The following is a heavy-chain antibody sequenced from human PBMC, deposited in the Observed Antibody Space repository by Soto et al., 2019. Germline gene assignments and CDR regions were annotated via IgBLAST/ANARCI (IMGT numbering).Heavy chain of an antibody. J-gene: IGHJ4*02. CDR2: IYWDDDK. CDR3: VHPSPVPTGGDY. V-gene: IGHV2-5*02. D-gene: IGHD2-8*02. CDR1: GFSLSTTGVG. Sequence: QITLKESGPPLVKPTQTLTLTCTFSGFSLSTTGVGVGWIRQPPGKALDWLALIYWDDDKRYSPSLKSRPTITTHTSKHQVLLTMTNMDTIDPSPYSSVHPSPVPTGGDYWGQGTLVTVSS.